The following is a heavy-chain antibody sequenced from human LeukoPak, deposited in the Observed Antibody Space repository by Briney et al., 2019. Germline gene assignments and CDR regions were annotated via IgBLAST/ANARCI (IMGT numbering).Heavy chain of an antibody. J-gene: IGHJ4*02. CDR3: ARDEGQLWFGELKYYFDY. V-gene: IGHV1-2*02. CDR2: INPNSGGT. D-gene: IGHD3-10*01. Sequence: ASVKVSCKASGYTFTGYYMHWVRQAPGQGLEWMGWINPNSGGTNYALKFQGRVTMTRDTSISTAYMELSRLRSDDTAVYYCARDEGQLWFGELKYYFDYWGQGTLVTVSS. CDR1: GYTFTGYY.